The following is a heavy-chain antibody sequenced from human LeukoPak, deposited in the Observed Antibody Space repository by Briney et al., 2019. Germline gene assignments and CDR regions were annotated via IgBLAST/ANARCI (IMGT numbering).Heavy chain of an antibody. CDR2: IYPSDSGT. Sequence: GESLKISCETSGYSFSDYWIGWVRQMPGKGLEWMGFIYPSDSGTRYSPSFQGQVTISADKSLSTVYLYWSTLGASDTAIYYCVRADDYLWGKHRYSYHFDLCGQGSQVTVSS. V-gene: IGHV5-51*01. CDR3: VRADDYLWGKHRYSYHFDL. D-gene: IGHD3-16*02. J-gene: IGHJ4*02. CDR1: GYSFSDYW.